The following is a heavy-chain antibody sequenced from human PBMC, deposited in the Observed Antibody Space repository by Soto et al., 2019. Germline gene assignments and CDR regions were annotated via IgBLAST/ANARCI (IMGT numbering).Heavy chain of an antibody. J-gene: IGHJ4*02. CDR3: ARGVSAGVDY. V-gene: IGHV1-8*01. CDR2: MQPSTGRT. Sequence: VSVKVHLKGAGYSFTSLDIDWVRQTAGQGLEWMGWMQPSTGRTGYAQKFQGRDTMTRDTSISTAYMELTTLTSDDTAFYYCARGVSAGVDYWGQGTLATVSS. CDR1: GYSFTSLD. D-gene: IGHD1-26*01.